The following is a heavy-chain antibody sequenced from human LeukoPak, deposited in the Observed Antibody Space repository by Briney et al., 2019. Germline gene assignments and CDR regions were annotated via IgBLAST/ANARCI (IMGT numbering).Heavy chain of an antibody. V-gene: IGHV1-2*04. CDR2: INPDSGGT. CDR3: ARDHGDYPGDY. D-gene: IGHD4-17*01. CDR1: GYTLTDYY. J-gene: IGHJ4*02. Sequence: GASVKVSCKASGYTLTDYYIQWVRQAPGQGLEWMGWINPDSGGTKYAQKFQGWVTMTRDTSISTAYMELSRLRSDDTAVYYCARDHGDYPGDYWGQGTLVTVSS.